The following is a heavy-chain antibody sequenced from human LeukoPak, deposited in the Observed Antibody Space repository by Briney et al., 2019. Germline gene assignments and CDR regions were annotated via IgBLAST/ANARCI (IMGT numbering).Heavy chain of an antibody. CDR1: GFTFSSYA. J-gene: IGHJ5*02. CDR2: ISGSGGST. Sequence: GGSLRLSCAASGFTFSSYAMSWVRQAPGKGLEWVSAISGSGGSTYYADSVKGRFTISRDNSKNTLYLQMNSLRAEDTAVYYCASMYSGSWYDVSHWFDPWGQGPLVTVSS. V-gene: IGHV3-23*01. CDR3: ASMYSGSWYDVSHWFDP. D-gene: IGHD6-13*01.